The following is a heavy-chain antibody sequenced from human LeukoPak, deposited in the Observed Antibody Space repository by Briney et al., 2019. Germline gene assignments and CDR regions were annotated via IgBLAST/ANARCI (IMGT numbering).Heavy chain of an antibody. Sequence: PSETLSLTCAVSGGSISSGGYSWSWIRQPAGKGLEWIGRIYTSGSTNYNPSLKSRVTMSVDTSKNQFSLKLSSVTAADTAVYYCAREIGGELLRNFDYWGQGTLVTVSS. CDR3: AREIGGELLRNFDY. D-gene: IGHD1-26*01. CDR2: IYTSGST. V-gene: IGHV4-61*02. J-gene: IGHJ4*02. CDR1: GGSISSGGYS.